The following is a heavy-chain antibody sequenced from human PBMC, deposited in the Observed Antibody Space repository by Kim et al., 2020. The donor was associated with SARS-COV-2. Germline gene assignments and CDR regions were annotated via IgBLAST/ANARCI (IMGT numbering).Heavy chain of an antibody. D-gene: IGHD3-3*01. CDR3: ARERPGITILGVVSRDPPMDV. Sequence: GGSLRLSCAVSGFTFSSYEMNWVRQAPGKGLEWVSYISSSGSTIYYADSVKGRFTITRDNAKNSLYLQMNSLRAEDTAVYYCARERPGITILGVVSRDPPMDVWGQGTTVTVSS. J-gene: IGHJ6*02. V-gene: IGHV3-48*03. CDR1: GFTFSSYE. CDR2: ISSSGSTI.